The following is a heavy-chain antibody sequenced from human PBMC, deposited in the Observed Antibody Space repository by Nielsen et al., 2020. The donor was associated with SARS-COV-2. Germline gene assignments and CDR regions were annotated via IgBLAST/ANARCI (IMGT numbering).Heavy chain of an antibody. J-gene: IGHJ3*02. V-gene: IGHV1-8*02. Sequence: ASVKVSCKASGYTFTSYGISWVRQATGQGLEWMGWMNPNSGNTGYAQKFQGRVTMTRSTSISTAYMELSSLRSEDTAVYYCARGDRSGVTTDAFDIWGQGTMVTVSS. CDR1: GYTFTSYG. CDR2: MNPNSGNT. CDR3: ARGDRSGVTTDAFDI. D-gene: IGHD3-10*01.